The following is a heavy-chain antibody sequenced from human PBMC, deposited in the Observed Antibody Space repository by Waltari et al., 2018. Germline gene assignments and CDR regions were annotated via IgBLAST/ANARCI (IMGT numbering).Heavy chain of an antibody. V-gene: IGHV4-39*01. CDR2: MYYSGTT. CDR1: GGPISRSIYY. J-gene: IGHJ5*02. Sequence: QLQLQESGPGLMKPSETLSLTCTVSGGPISRSIYYWGWIRQSPGKGLEWIASMYYSGTTYYNPTLESRVTISGDTSKNQFSLRLSSVTAADTAVYYCARHWKRNGYRFDPWGQGTLVTVSS. CDR3: ARHWKRNGYRFDP. D-gene: IGHD5-12*01.